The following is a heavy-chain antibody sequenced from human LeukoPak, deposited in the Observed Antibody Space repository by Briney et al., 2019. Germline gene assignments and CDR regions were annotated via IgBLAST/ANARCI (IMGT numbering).Heavy chain of an antibody. CDR1: GGSISSSSYY. CDR2: IYYSGST. J-gene: IGHJ4*02. D-gene: IGHD3-3*01. CDR3: AREGYDFWSGYYATHFDY. V-gene: IGHV4-39*02. Sequence: PSETLSLTCTVSGGSISSSSYYWGWIRQPPGKGLEWIGSIYYSGSTYYNPSLKGRVTISVDTSKNQFSLKLSSVTAADTAVYYCAREGYDFWSGYYATHFDYWGQGTLVTVSS.